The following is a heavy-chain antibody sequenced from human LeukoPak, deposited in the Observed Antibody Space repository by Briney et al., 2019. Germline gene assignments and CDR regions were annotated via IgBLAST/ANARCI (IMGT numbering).Heavy chain of an antibody. Sequence: SVKVSCKASGGTFSSYAISWVRQAPGQGLEWMGGIIPIFGTANYAQKVQGRVTITADESTSTAYTELSSLRSEDTAVYYCARAYLLETMVVNEYHDAFDIWGQGTMVTVSS. D-gene: IGHD4-23*01. CDR3: ARAYLLETMVVNEYHDAFDI. CDR2: IIPIFGTA. CDR1: GGTFSSYA. J-gene: IGHJ3*02. V-gene: IGHV1-69*13.